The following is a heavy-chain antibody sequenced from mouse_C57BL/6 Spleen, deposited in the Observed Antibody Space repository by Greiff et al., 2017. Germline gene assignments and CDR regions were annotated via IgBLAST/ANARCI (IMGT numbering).Heavy chain of an antibody. D-gene: IGHD2-13*01. CDR3: ARSEDYCDDYYAMDY. Sequence: QVQLQQPGAELVKPGASVKLSCKASGYTFTSYWMHWVKQRPGQGLEWIGMIHPNSGSTNYNEKFKSKATLTVDKSSSTAYMQLSSLTSEDSAVYYCARSEDYCDDYYAMDYWGQGTSVTVSS. J-gene: IGHJ4*01. V-gene: IGHV1-64*01. CDR2: IHPNSGST. CDR1: GYTFTSYW.